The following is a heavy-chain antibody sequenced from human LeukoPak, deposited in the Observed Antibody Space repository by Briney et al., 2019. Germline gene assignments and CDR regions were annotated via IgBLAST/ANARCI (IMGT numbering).Heavy chain of an antibody. CDR1: AFTVSSNY. Sequence: GRSLRLSCAASAFTVSSNYMSWVSQDPGKWMKWVSVIDSGGSTYYADSEKGRFTISRDNSKSTLYLQMNSLRAEDTAVYYCANGGFGGYDSHQIDYWGQGTLVTVAS. D-gene: IGHD5-12*01. CDR3: ANGGFGGYDSHQIDY. V-gene: IGHV3-66*01. J-gene: IGHJ4*02. CDR2: IDSGGST.